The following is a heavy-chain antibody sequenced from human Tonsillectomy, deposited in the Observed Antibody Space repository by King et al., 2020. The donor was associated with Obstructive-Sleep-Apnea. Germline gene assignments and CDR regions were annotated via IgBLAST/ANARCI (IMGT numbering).Heavy chain of an antibody. V-gene: IGHV3-23*04. CDR3: AKDRDSSWFEGNWFDP. Sequence: VQLVESGGGLVQPGGSLRLSCAASGFTFSSYAMSWVRQAPGKGLEGVSAISGSGGSTYYADSVKGRFTISRDNSKNTLYLQMNSLRAEDPAVYYCAKDRDSSWFEGNWFDPWGQGTLVTVSS. CDR2: ISGSGGST. D-gene: IGHD6-13*01. J-gene: IGHJ5*02. CDR1: GFTFSSYA.